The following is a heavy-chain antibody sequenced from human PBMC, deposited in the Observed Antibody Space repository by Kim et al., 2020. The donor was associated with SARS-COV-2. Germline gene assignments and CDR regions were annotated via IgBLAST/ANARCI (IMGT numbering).Heavy chain of an antibody. CDR2: ISRGGENT. CDR1: GFTFSSYA. V-gene: IGHV3-23*01. CDR3: VRVLRAEGSAFDY. Sequence: GGSLRLSCAASGFTFSSYAMSWVRQAPGKGLEWVSGISRGGENTYYVDSVKGRFTISRDNSKNTLFLQMNSLRAEDTALYYCVRVLRAEGSAFDYWGQGTVVTVSS. J-gene: IGHJ4*02. D-gene: IGHD5-12*01.